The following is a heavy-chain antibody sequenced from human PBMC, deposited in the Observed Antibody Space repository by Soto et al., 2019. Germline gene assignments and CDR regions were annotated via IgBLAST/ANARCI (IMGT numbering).Heavy chain of an antibody. J-gene: IGHJ4*02. V-gene: IGHV3-30*03. CDR1: GFILSAFG. CDR3: ARDRDGGTYTYFDN. Sequence: GGSMRLSCAASGFILSAFGIHWVRPAPGKGMEWVAFLSHDGSNNYYADSVRGRFTIYRDNSKITVYLQINSLRPDDTAVYYCARDRDGGTYTYFDNWGPGTRVTVSS. D-gene: IGHD1-26*01. CDR2: LSHDGSNN.